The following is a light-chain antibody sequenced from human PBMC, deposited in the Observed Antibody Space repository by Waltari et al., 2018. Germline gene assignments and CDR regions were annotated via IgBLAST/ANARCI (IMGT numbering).Light chain of an antibody. J-gene: IGKJ3*01. V-gene: IGKV4-1*01. CDR1: QSILYSTNNRNY. Sequence: DLVMTQSPDSLAVSLGERATINCKSSQSILYSTNNRNYLAWYQQRPGQRPKLLIYWASTRESGVPDRFSGSGSGTDFTLTISSLQAEDVAVYYCQQYYSTPLTFGPGTKVDIK. CDR3: QQYYSTPLT. CDR2: WAS.